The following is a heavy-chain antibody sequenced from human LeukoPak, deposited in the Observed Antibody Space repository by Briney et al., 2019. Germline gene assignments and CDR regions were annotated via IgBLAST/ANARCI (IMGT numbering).Heavy chain of an antibody. V-gene: IGHV1-2*02. J-gene: IGHJ4*02. D-gene: IGHD3-9*01. CDR1: GYTFTGYY. CDR2: IDPNSGVT. CDR3: PRGGYDILTGSYRVRYYFDY. Sequence: ASVKVSCKASGYTFTGYYIRWVRQAPGQGLEWMGWIDPNSGVTHYAQKFQGRVTMTRDTSISAAYMELSRLRSDDTAVYSCPRGGYDILTGSYRVRYYFDYWGQGTLVTVSS.